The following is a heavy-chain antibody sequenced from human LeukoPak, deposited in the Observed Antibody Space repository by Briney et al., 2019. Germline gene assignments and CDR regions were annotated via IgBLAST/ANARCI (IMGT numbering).Heavy chain of an antibody. CDR2: IYTSGST. CDR3: ARLGYCSGGSCYSAFDI. D-gene: IGHD2-15*01. Sequence: PSQTLSLTCTVSGGSISSGSYYWSWIRQPAGKGLEWIGRIYTSGSTNYNPSLKSRVTISVDTSKNPFSLKLSSVTAADTAVYYCARLGYCSGGSCYSAFDIWGQGTMVTVSS. J-gene: IGHJ3*02. V-gene: IGHV4-61*02. CDR1: GGSISSGSYY.